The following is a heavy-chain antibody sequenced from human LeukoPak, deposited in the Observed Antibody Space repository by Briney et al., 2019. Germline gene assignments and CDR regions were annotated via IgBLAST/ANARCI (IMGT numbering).Heavy chain of an antibody. CDR2: TLYDGTSQ. D-gene: IGHD5-24*01. CDR1: GFTFTGYG. CDR3: AKDLLLRQFVLDF. J-gene: IGHJ4*02. Sequence: GGSLRLSCAVSGFTFTGYGMHWVRQAPGRGLEWVAFTLYDGTSQYYPDSLRGRFTISRDNSKNTLFLQMNNLTHDDTAVYYCAKDLLLRQFVLDFWGQGTPVTVSS. V-gene: IGHV3-30*02.